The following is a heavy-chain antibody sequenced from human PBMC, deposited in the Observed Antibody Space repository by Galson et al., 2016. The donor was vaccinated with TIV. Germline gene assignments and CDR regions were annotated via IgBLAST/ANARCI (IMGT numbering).Heavy chain of an antibody. CDR1: GFTFSSYG. V-gene: IGHV3-30*04. CDR3: ARVFASYNFDY. CDR2: ISYDGSDI. D-gene: IGHD3-10*02. J-gene: IGHJ4*02. Sequence: SLRLSCAASGFTFSSYGLHWVRQAPGKGLEWVAFISYDGSDINYADSVEGRFTIPRDKSKNTLYLQMNSLRPEDTAVYSCARVFASYNFDYWGQGTLVTVSS.